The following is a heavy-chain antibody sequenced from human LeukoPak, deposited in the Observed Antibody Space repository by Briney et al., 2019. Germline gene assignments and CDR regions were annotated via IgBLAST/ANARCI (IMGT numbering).Heavy chain of an antibody. CDR2: IYYSGST. J-gene: IGHJ4*02. D-gene: IGHD5-12*01. CDR3: ARGSWRWLQSTPNGFDY. V-gene: IGHV4-31*03. CDR1: GGSISSGGYY. Sequence: SETLSLTCTVSGGSISSGGYYWSWIRQHPGKGLEWIGYIYYSGSTYYNPSLKSRVTISVDTSKNQFSLKLSSVTAADTAVYYCARGSWRWLQSTPNGFDYWGQGTLVTVSS.